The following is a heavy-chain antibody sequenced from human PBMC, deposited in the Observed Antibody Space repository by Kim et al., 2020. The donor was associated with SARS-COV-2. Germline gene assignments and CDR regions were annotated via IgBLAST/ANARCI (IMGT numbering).Heavy chain of an antibody. CDR1: GFTFSSYA. CDR2: ISGSGGST. CDR3: AKGYGLSLGITMIVVVKPLGPFDY. V-gene: IGHV3-23*01. Sequence: GGSLRLSCAASGFTFSSYAMSWVRQAPGKGLEWVSAISGSGGSTYYADSVKGRFTISRDNSKNTLYLQMNSLRAEDTAVYYCAKGYGLSLGITMIVVVKPLGPFDYWGQGTLVTVSS. J-gene: IGHJ4*02. D-gene: IGHD3-22*01.